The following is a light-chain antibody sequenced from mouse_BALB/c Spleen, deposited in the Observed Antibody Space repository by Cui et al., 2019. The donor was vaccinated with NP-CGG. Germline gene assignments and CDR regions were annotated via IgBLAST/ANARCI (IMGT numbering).Light chain of an antibody. J-gene: IGLJ1*01. CDR1: TGAVTTSNY. CDR3: ALWYSNHWV. CDR2: GTN. Sequence: QAVVPPDSAPTTSPGENVTLTCRSSTGAVTTSNYANWVQEKPDHLFTGLIGGTNNRAPGVPARFSGSLIGNKAALTITGAQTEDEAIYFCALWYSNHWVFGGGTKLTVL. V-gene: IGLV1*01.